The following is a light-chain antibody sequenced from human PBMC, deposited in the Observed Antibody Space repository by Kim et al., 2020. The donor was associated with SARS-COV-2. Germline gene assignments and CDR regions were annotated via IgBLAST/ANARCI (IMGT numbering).Light chain of an antibody. CDR1: SSNIGSNY. J-gene: IGLJ2*01. CDR2: RNN. Sequence: QSVLTQPPSASGTPGQRVTISCSGSSSNIGSNYVYWYQQLPGTAPKLLIYRNNQRPSGVPVRFSGSKSGTSASLAISGLRSEDEADYYCAAWDDSLSGPGFGGGTQLNVL. V-gene: IGLV1-47*01. CDR3: AAWDDSLSGPG.